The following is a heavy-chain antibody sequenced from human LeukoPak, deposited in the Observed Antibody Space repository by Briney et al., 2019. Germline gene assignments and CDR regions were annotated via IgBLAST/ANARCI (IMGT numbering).Heavy chain of an antibody. CDR3: ARAPPSISTAPDY. CDR2: IYYSGST. Sequence: SETLSLTCTVSGGSISSYYWSWVRQPPGKGLEWIGYIYYSGSTNYNPSLKSRVSISVDTSKKQFSLKLTSVTAADTAIYYCARAPPSISTAPDYWGQGTLVTVSS. CDR1: GGSISSYY. V-gene: IGHV4-59*01. J-gene: IGHJ4*02. D-gene: IGHD2-2*02.